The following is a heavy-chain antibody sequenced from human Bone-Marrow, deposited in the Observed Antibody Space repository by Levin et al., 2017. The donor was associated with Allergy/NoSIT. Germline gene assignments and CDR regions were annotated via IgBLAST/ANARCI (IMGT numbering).Heavy chain of an antibody. D-gene: IGHD5-12*01. Sequence: GASVKVSCKATGGTFSSYAISWVRQAPGQGLEWMGRIIPILGITNYAQKFQGKVTITADKSTSTAYVELTSPRSDDTAEYYCARERGGYDYHNAFDIWGQGTMVTVSS. CDR2: IIPILGIT. CDR1: GGTFSSYA. CDR3: ARERGGYDYHNAFDI. J-gene: IGHJ3*02. V-gene: IGHV1-69*04.